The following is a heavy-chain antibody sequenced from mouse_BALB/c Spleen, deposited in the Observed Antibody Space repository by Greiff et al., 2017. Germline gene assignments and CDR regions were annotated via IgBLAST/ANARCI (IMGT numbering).Heavy chain of an antibody. CDR2: INSNGGST. CDR3: AREGSYYDPMDY. Sequence: EVQLVESGGGLVQPGGSLKLSCAASGFTFSSYGMSWVRQTPDKRLELVATINSNGGSTYYPDSVKGRFTISRDNAKNTLYLQMSSLKSEDTAMYYCAREGSYYDPMDYWGQGTSVTVSS. CDR1: GFTFSSYG. D-gene: IGHD2-4*01. V-gene: IGHV5-6-3*01. J-gene: IGHJ4*01.